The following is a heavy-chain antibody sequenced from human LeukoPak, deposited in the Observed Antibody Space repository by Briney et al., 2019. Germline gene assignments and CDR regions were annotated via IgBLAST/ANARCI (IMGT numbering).Heavy chain of an antibody. D-gene: IGHD6-6*01. J-gene: IGHJ6*03. Sequence: ASVNVSCKASGYTFTSYDINWVRQATGQGLEWMGWMNPNSGNTGYAQKFQGRVTITRNTSISTAYMELSSLRSEDTAVYYCARASAWYSSSGYYYYMDVWGKGTTVTVSS. V-gene: IGHV1-8*03. CDR1: GYTFTSYD. CDR2: MNPNSGNT. CDR3: ARASAWYSSSGYYYYMDV.